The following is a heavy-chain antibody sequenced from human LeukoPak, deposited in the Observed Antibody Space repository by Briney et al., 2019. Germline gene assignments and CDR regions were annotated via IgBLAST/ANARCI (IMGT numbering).Heavy chain of an antibody. V-gene: IGHV3-23*01. J-gene: IGHJ3*02. Sequence: GGSLRLSCAASGFTFSSYAMSWVRQAPGKGLEWVSAISGSGGSTYYADSVKGRFTISRDNSKNTLYLQMNSLRAEDTAVYYCAKDTESEEVGVTDDAFDIWGQGTMVTVSS. CDR1: GFTFSSYA. CDR2: ISGSGGST. D-gene: IGHD1-26*01. CDR3: AKDTESEEVGVTDDAFDI.